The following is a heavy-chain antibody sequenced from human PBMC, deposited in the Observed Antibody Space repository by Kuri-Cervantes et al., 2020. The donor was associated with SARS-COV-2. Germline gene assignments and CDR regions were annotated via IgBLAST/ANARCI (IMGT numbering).Heavy chain of an antibody. Sequence: GGPLRLSCAASGFTFSSYWMSWVRLAPGKGLEWMAFIRYDGHSEDYADSVKGRFTVSRDNSKNTLYLQMNSLTTEDTAVYYCAKSNPHSDYYFDYWGQGTLVTVSS. CDR3: AKSNPHSDYYFDY. J-gene: IGHJ4*02. D-gene: IGHD3-3*01. CDR1: GFTFSSYW. CDR2: IRYDGHSE. V-gene: IGHV3-30*02.